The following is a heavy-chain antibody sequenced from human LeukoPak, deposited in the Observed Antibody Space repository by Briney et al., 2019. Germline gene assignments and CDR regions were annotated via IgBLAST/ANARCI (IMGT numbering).Heavy chain of an antibody. CDR3: ARDLFLAGTTYYYYYYYMDV. D-gene: IGHD1-1*01. Sequence: ASVKVSFKASGYTFTGYYMHWVRQAPGQGREWMGWINPNSGGTNYTQKFQGRVTMTRDTTISTAYMELSRLRSDDTAVYYCARDLFLAGTTYYYYYYYMDVWGKGTTVTISS. CDR2: INPNSGGT. V-gene: IGHV1-2*02. CDR1: GYTFTGYY. J-gene: IGHJ6*03.